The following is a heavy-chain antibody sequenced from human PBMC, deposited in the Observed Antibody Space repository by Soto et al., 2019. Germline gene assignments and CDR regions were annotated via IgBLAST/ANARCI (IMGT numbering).Heavy chain of an antibody. J-gene: IGHJ5*02. D-gene: IGHD3-10*01. V-gene: IGHV1-69*12. Sequence: QVQLVQSGAEVKKPGSSVKVSCKASGGTFSSYALSWVRQAPGQGLEWMGGILPIFGTANYAQKFQGRVTTTAEESTSTAYMELISLRSEDTAVYYCARRYYGSGSWFDPWGQGTLVTVSS. CDR2: ILPIFGTA. CDR1: GGTFSSYA. CDR3: ARRYYGSGSWFDP.